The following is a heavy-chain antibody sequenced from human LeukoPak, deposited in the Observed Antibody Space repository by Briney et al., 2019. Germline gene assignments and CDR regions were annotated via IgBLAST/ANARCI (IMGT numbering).Heavy chain of an antibody. Sequence: GASVKVSCKASGYTFTSYGISWGRQAPGQGLEWMGWIHPSTGNPTYAQGFTGRFVSSLDTSVSTTYLQIGSLKAEDTAVYYCARAYQRLGELSLPDYWGQGTLVTVSS. V-gene: IGHV7-4-1*01. CDR1: GYTFTSYG. J-gene: IGHJ4*02. CDR3: ARAYQRLGELSLPDY. CDR2: IHPSTGNP. D-gene: IGHD3-16*02.